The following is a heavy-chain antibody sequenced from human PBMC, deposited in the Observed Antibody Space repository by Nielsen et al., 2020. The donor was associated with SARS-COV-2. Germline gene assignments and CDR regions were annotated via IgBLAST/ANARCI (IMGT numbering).Heavy chain of an antibody. CDR1: GYTFTTYG. CDR2: ISAYNGNT. D-gene: IGHD3-10*01. J-gene: IGHJ5*02. CDR3: ARAGGLLWRENWFDP. Sequence: ASVKVSCKASGYTFTTYGFSWVRQAPGQGLEWMGWISAYNGNTDYAQKFQGRITMTTDTSTSTAYMELRSLRADDTAVYYCARAGGLLWRENWFDPWGQGTLVTVSS. V-gene: IGHV1-18*01.